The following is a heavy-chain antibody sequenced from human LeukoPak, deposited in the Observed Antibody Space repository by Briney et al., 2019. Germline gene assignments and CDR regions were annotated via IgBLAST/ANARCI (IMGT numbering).Heavy chain of an antibody. D-gene: IGHD6-19*01. CDR1: GASIPSTDYY. CDR3: ARDGAGVGSSGWYTPI. J-gene: IGHJ3*02. Sequence: PSQTLSLTCTVSGASIPSTDYYWSWIRQPPGKGLEWIGYIYYNGNTYTNPSLKSRLTISVDTSKNQFSLKLSSVTAADTAVYYCARDGAGVGSSGWYTPIWGQGTMVTVSS. CDR2: IYYNGNT. V-gene: IGHV4-30-4*01.